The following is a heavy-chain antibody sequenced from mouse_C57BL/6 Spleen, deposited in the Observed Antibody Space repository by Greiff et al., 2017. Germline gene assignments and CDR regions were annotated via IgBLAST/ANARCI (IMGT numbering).Heavy chain of an antibody. CDR1: GYTFTSYW. V-gene: IGHV1-50*01. CDR3: ARSGGNYGYFDV. J-gene: IGHJ1*03. CDR2: IDPSDSYT. D-gene: IGHD2-1*01. Sequence: QVQLQQPGAELVKPGASVKLSCKASGYTFTSYWMQWVKQRPGQGLEWIGEIDPSDSYTNYTQKFKGKATLTVDTSSSTAYMQLSSLTSEDSAVYYCARSGGNYGYFDVWGTGTTVTVSS.